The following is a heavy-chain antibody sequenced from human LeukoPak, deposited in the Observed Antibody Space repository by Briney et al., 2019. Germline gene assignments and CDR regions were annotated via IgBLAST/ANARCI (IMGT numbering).Heavy chain of an antibody. Sequence: SETLSLTCAVYGGSFSGYYWGWIRQPPGKGLEWIGEINHSGSTNYNPSLKSRVTISVDTSKNQFSLKLSSVTAADTAVYYCARGGYSYARGRYFDYWGQGTLVTVSS. J-gene: IGHJ4*02. CDR2: INHSGST. CDR1: GGSFSGYY. D-gene: IGHD5-18*01. V-gene: IGHV4-34*01. CDR3: ARGGYSYARGRYFDY.